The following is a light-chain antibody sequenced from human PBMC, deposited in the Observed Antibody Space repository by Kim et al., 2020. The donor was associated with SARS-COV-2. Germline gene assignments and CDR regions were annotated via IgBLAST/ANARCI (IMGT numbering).Light chain of an antibody. V-gene: IGKV3D-7*01. J-gene: IGKJ5*01. CDR1: QSVRSSY. Sequence: PGERVTLSCRASQSVRSSYLTWYQQKPGQAPRLLIYGASTRATGIPARFSGSGSGTDFTLTISSLQPEDFAVYYCQQDYNLPRSITFGQGTRLEIK. CDR2: GAS. CDR3: QQDYNLPRSIT.